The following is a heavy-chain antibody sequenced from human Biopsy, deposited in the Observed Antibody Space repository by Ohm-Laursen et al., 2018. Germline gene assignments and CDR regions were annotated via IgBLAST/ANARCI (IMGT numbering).Heavy chain of an antibody. V-gene: IGHV4-4*07. CDR2: IYPGGST. Sequence: SQTLSLTCNVSGGDINNYYWSWIRQPAGKGLEWIGRIYPGGSTNYNPSLKSRVTMSVDTSKKQLSLRLRSVTAADTAMYYCASVVLGPTNDAFDLWGRGTMVVASS. CDR1: GGDINNYY. J-gene: IGHJ3*01. D-gene: IGHD3-22*01. CDR3: ASVVLGPTNDAFDL.